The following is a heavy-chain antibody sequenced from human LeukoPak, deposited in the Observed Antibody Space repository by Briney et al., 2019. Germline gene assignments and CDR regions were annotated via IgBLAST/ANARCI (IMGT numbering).Heavy chain of an antibody. CDR1: GFTFSSYE. D-gene: IGHD3-10*01. J-gene: IGHJ4*02. CDR3: AREGSYYFDY. CDR2: ISSSGRTI. Sequence: PGGSLRLSCAASGFTFSSYEMIWVRQSPGKGLEWLSYISSSGRTIYYADSVKGRFTISRDNAKNSLYLQMNSLRAEDTAVYYCAREGSYYFDYWGQGTLVTVSS. V-gene: IGHV3-48*03.